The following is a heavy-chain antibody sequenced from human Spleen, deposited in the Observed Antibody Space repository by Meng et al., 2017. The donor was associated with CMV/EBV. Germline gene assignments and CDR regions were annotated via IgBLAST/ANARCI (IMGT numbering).Heavy chain of an antibody. Sequence: GESLKISCAASGFTFSSYSMNWVRQAPGKGLEWVSYISSSGSTIYYADSVRGRFTISRDYAKNSLYLQMNSLRAEDTAVYYCARDRDYDFWSGTNDAFDIWGQGTMVTVSS. CDR3: ARDRDYDFWSGTNDAFDI. CDR2: ISSSGSTI. CDR1: GFTFSSYS. D-gene: IGHD3-3*01. J-gene: IGHJ3*02. V-gene: IGHV3-48*04.